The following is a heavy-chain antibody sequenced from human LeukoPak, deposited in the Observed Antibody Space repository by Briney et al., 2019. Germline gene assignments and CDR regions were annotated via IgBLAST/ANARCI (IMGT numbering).Heavy chain of an antibody. Sequence: SETLSLTCTVSGGSISSYYWSWIRQPPGKGLEWIGYIYYSGSTNYNPSLKSRVTISVDTSKNQFSLKLSSVTAADTAVYYCAQGEWWYYGSGGGQNYYYYYGMDVWGKGTTVTVSS. CDR3: AQGEWWYYGSGGGQNYYYYYGMDV. J-gene: IGHJ6*04. CDR1: GGSISSYY. D-gene: IGHD3-10*01. CDR2: IYYSGST. V-gene: IGHV4-59*01.